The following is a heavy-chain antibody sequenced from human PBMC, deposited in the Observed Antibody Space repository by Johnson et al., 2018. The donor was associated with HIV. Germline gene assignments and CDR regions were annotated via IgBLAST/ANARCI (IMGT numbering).Heavy chain of an antibody. J-gene: IGHJ3*02. CDR2: IRYDGSNK. V-gene: IGHV3-30*02. Sequence: VQLVESGGGVVQPGGSLSLSCAASGFTFSSYGMHWVRQAPGKGLEWVAFIRYDGSNKYYADSVKGRFTISRDNSKNTLYLQMNSLRAEDTAVYYCAKGGSAVAVAFDIWGQGTMVTVSS. CDR1: GFTFSSYG. CDR3: AKGGSAVAVAFDI. D-gene: IGHD6-19*01.